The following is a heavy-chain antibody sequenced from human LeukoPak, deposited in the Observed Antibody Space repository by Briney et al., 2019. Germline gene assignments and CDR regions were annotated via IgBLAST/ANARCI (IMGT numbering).Heavy chain of an antibody. CDR2: ISGGNGNT. Sequence: ASVKVSCKTSGYTFTNFGIGWVRQAPGQGFEWMGWISGGNGNTDYPQTLQDRFTMTTDTSTNTAYMELRNLRSDDTAVYYCARDLPLGSMGGSAFDLWGQGTLVIVSS. D-gene: IGHD2-15*01. V-gene: IGHV1-18*01. CDR3: ARDLPLGSMGGSAFDL. J-gene: IGHJ4*02. CDR1: GYTFTNFG.